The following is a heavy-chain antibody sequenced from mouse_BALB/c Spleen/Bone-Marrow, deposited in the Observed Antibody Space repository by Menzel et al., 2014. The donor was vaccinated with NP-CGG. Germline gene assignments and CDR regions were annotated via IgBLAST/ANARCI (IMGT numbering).Heavy chain of an antibody. J-gene: IGHJ3*01. CDR2: INPSNGRT. V-gene: IGHV1S81*02. CDR1: SYTFTSYW. CDR3: ARWGITLAY. Sequence: QVQLQQSGAELVKPGASVKLSCKASSYTFTSYWMHWVKQRPGQGLEWIGEINPSNGRTNYNEKFKSKATLTVDKSSSTAYMQLSSLTPEDSAVYYCARWGITLAYWGQGTLVTVSA. D-gene: IGHD2-4*01.